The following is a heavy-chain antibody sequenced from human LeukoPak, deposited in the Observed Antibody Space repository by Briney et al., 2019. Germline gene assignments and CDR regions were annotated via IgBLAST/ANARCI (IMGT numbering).Heavy chain of an antibody. Sequence: PSETLSLTCTVSGGSISSSSYYWGWIRQPPGKGLEWIGSIYHSGSTYYNPSLKSRVTISVDTSKNQFSLKLSSVTAADTAVYYCARSTVRVLEEYFQHWGQGTLVTVSS. CDR1: GGSISSSSYY. D-gene: IGHD4-17*01. CDR3: ARSTVRVLEEYFQH. V-gene: IGHV4-39*01. CDR2: IYHSGST. J-gene: IGHJ1*01.